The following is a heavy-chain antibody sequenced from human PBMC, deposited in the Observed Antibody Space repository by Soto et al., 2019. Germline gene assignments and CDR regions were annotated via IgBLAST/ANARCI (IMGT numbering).Heavy chain of an antibody. CDR2: IYYTGST. J-gene: IGHJ4*02. CDR3: ARYSSSWHDY. CDR1: GGSISSVRYY. V-gene: IGHV4-39*01. Sequence: QLQLQESGPGLVMPSETVSLTCTVSGGSISSVRYYWAWIRQPPGQGLDWIGSIYYTGSTYYNASLESRLTMSVDTSKNQFSLRLSAVTAADTAVYFYARYSSSWHDYWGQGILVTVSS. D-gene: IGHD6-13*01.